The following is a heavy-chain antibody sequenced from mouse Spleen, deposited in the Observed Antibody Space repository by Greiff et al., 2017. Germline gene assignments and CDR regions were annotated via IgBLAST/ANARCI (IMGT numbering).Heavy chain of an antibody. CDR1: GYSITSGYY. V-gene: IGHV3-6*02. J-gene: IGHJ2*01. Sequence: ESGPGLVKPSQSLSLTCSVTGYSITSGYYWNWIRQFPGNKLEWMGYISYDGSNNYNPSLKNRISITRDTSKNQFFLKLNSVTTEDTATYYCARGGDWDVSLDYWGQGTTLTVSS. CDR3: ARGGDWDVSLDY. D-gene: IGHD4-1*01. CDR2: ISYDGSN.